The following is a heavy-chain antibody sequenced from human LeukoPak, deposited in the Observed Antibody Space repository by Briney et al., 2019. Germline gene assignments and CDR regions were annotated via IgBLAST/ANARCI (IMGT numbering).Heavy chain of an antibody. CDR2: ICTSGST. Sequence: SETLSLTCTVSGGSISSYYWSWIRQPAGKVLEWIGRICTSGSTNYNPSLKSRVTMSVDTSKNQFSLKLSSVTAADTAVYYCARSENYYDSSGESYFDYWGQGTLVTVSS. D-gene: IGHD3-22*01. CDR3: ARSENYYDSSGESYFDY. J-gene: IGHJ4*02. V-gene: IGHV4-4*07. CDR1: GGSISSYY.